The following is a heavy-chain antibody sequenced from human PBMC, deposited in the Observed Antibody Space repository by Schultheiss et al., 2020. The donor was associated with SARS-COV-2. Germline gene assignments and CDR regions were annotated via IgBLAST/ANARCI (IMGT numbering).Heavy chain of an antibody. Sequence: ETLSLTCTVSGGSISSYYWSWIRQPPGKGLEWIGYIYYSGSTNYNPSLKSRVTISVDTSKNQFSLKLSSVTAADTAVYYCARGVSGYSYGKADYWGQGTLVTVSS. CDR3: ARGVSGYSYGKADY. J-gene: IGHJ4*02. D-gene: IGHD5-18*01. CDR1: GGSISSYY. CDR2: IYYSGST. V-gene: IGHV4-59*12.